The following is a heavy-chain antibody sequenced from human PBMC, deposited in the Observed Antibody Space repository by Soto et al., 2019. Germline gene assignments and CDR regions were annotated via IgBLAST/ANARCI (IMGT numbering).Heavy chain of an antibody. CDR2: IIPIFGTA. V-gene: IGHV1-69*13. CDR1: GGTFSSYA. Sequence: SVKVSCKASGGTFSSYAISWVRQAPGQGLEWMGGIIPIFGTANYAQKFQGRVTITADESTSTAYMELSSLRSEDTAVYYCASRYYDSSGYLPASMDVWGQGTTVTVTS. J-gene: IGHJ6*02. D-gene: IGHD3-22*01. CDR3: ASRYYDSSGYLPASMDV.